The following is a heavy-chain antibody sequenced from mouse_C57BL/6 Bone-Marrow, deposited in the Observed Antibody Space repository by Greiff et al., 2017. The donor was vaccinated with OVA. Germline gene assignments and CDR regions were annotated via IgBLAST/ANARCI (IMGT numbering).Heavy chain of an antibody. CDR3: ARTGYYAMDY. J-gene: IGHJ4*01. CDR2: ISDGGSYT. CDR1: GFTFSSYA. V-gene: IGHV5-4*01. D-gene: IGHD4-1*01. Sequence: EVQLVESGGGLVKPGGSLKLSCAASGFTFSSYAMSWVRQTPEKRLEWVATISDGGSYTYYPDNVKGRFTISRDNAKNNLYLQMSQLKSEDTAMYYCARTGYYAMDYWGQGTAVTVSS.